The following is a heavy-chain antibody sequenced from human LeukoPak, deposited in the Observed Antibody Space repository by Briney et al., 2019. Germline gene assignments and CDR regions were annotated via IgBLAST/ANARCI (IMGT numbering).Heavy chain of an antibody. D-gene: IGHD5-18*01. V-gene: IGHV4-38-2*02. J-gene: IGHJ3*02. CDR3: ASSWIQLRDAFDI. Sequence: SETLSLTCTVSGYSISSGYYWGWVRQPPGKGLEWIGSIYHSGSTYHNPSLKSRVTISVDTSKNQFSLKLSSVTAADTAVYYCASSWIQLRDAFDIWGQGTMVTVSS. CDR1: GYSISSGYY. CDR2: IYHSGST.